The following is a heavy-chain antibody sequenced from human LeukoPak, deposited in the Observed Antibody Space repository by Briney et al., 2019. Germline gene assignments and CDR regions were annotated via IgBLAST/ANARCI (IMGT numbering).Heavy chain of an antibody. J-gene: IGHJ4*02. Sequence: GGSLRLSCAASGFAFGDYSMNWVRQAPGEGLEWVSYISTSGLSTYYADSVKGRFTISRDNAKNSLYLQTNGLRAEDTAVYYCARDPTPTQLWFRGTFDYWGQGALVTVSS. V-gene: IGHV3-48*01. CDR3: ARDPTPTQLWFRGTFDY. CDR1: GFAFGDYS. CDR2: ISTSGLST. D-gene: IGHD5-18*01.